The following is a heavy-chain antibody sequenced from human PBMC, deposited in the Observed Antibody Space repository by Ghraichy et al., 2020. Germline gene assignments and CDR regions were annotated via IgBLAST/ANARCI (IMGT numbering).Heavy chain of an antibody. D-gene: IGHD3-10*01. J-gene: IGHJ4*02. CDR3: ARDQDGSGTFSLGLDY. CDR1: GFLFRTYT. V-gene: IGHV3-21*01. Sequence: KLSCAASGFLFRTYTMNWVRQAPGQGLEWVSSISSGGTYIYYADSVKGRFTISRDNAKNSLFLQMNSLTADDTAVYYCARDQDGSGTFSLGLDYWGQGTLVTVSS. CDR2: ISSGGTYI.